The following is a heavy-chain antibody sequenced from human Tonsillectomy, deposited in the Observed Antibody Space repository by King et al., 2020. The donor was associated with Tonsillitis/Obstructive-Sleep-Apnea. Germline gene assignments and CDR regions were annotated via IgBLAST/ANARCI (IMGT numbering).Heavy chain of an antibody. D-gene: IGHD2-2*03. J-gene: IGHJ5*02. CDR1: GFTFSDYY. CDR2: ISSSSSYT. Sequence: VQLVESGGGLVKPGGSLRLSCAASGFTFSDYYMNWIRQAPGKGLEWVSDISSSSSYTNYAEFVKGRFTISRDNAKNSLYLQMNSLRAEDTAVYYCARGGYCSSTSCSTGSFGPWGQETLVTVSS. CDR3: ARGGYCSSTSCSTGSFGP. V-gene: IGHV3-11*06.